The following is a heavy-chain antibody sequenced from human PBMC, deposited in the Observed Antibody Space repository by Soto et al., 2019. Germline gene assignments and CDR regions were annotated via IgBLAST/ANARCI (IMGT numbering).Heavy chain of an antibody. Sequence: GGSLRLSCAASGFTFSSYGTHWVRQAPGKGLEWVAVISYDGSNKYYADSVKGRFTISRDNSKNTLYLQMNSLRAEDTAVYYCAKDFKYSSGWYSTLGYYGMDVWGQGTTVTVSS. D-gene: IGHD6-19*01. CDR3: AKDFKYSSGWYSTLGYYGMDV. CDR2: ISYDGSNK. J-gene: IGHJ6*02. V-gene: IGHV3-30*18. CDR1: GFTFSSYG.